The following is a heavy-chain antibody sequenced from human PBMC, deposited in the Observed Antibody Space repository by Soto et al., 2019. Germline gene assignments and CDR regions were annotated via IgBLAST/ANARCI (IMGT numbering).Heavy chain of an antibody. CDR3: AKWNGYGDH. Sequence: EVQLLDSGGGLVQPGGSLRLSCAVSGFSFSTYGVTWVRQAPGKGLEWVSGVSGGSGTTHYADSVKGRFTITEDTYKNTVYLQMNSLSVEDTAVDYCAKWNGYGDHWGQGTLVTVSS. D-gene: IGHD1-1*01. CDR1: GFSFSTYG. J-gene: IGHJ4*02. V-gene: IGHV3-23*01. CDR2: VSGGSGTT.